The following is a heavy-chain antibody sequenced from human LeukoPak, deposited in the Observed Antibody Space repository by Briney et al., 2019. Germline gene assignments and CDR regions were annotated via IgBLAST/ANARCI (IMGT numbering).Heavy chain of an antibody. V-gene: IGHV3-49*03. D-gene: IGHD3-3*01. CDR2: IRSKAYGATT. J-gene: IGHJ4*02. CDR3: TRDISIFGFDY. CDR1: GFTLSSYA. Sequence: GGSLRLSCAASGFTLSSYAMSWSRQAPGKGLEWVGLIRSKAYGATTEYAASVKGRFTISRDDSKSIAYLQMNSLKTEDTAVYYCTRDISIFGFDYWGQGTLVTVSS.